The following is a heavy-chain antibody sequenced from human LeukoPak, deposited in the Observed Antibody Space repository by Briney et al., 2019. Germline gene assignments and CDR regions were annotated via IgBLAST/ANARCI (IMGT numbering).Heavy chain of an antibody. CDR3: ARGLSHQEPLNFDY. CDR1: GGSFSGYY. V-gene: IGHV4-34*01. CDR2: INHSGST. J-gene: IGHJ4*02. Sequence: SETLSLTCAVYGGSFSGYYWSWIRQPPGKGLEWIGEINHSGSTNYNPSLKSRVTISVDTSKNQFSLKLSSVTAADTAVYYCARGLSHQEPLNFDYWGQGTLVTVSS.